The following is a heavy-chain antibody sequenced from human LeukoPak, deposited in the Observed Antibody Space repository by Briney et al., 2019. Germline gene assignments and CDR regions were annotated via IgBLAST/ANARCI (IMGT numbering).Heavy chain of an antibody. CDR3: ARVRDYGDLDKDGPYYYYYYMDV. Sequence: PGGSLRLSCVASGFTFNSYWMHWVRQDPGKGLEWVSSISSSSSYIYYADSVKGRFTISRDNAKNSLYLQMNSLRAEDTAVYYCARVRDYGDLDKDGPYYYYYYMDVWGKGTTVTVSS. CDR2: ISSSSSYI. CDR1: GFTFNSYW. D-gene: IGHD4-17*01. J-gene: IGHJ6*03. V-gene: IGHV3-21*01.